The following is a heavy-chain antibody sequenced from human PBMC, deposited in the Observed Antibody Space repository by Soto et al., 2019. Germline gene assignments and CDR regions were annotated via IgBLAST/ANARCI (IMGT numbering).Heavy chain of an antibody. CDR3: ARVLECGGSCYSFYGMDV. Sequence: SVKVSCKASGYTFTSYGISWVRQAPGQGLEWMGWISAYNGNTNYAQKLQGRVTMTTDTSTSTAYMELRSLRSDDTDVYYCARVLECGGSCYSFYGMDVLGQGSTVTVSS. CDR2: ISAYNGNT. D-gene: IGHD2-15*01. V-gene: IGHV1-18*01. CDR1: GYTFTSYG. J-gene: IGHJ6*02.